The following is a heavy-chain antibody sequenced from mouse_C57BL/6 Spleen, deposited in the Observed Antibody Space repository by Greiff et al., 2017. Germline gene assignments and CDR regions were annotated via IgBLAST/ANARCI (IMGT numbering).Heavy chain of an antibody. J-gene: IGHJ4*01. CDR2: LDPSDSYT. CDR3: ARGYYGSNYGYYSMDY. CDR1: GYTFTSYW. Sequence: QVQLQQPGAELVMPGASVKLSCKASGYTFTSYWMHWVKQRPGQGLEWIGELDPSDSYTNYNQKFKGKSTLPVDKSSSTAYMQLSILTSEDSAVYYCARGYYGSNYGYYSMDYWGQGTSVTVSS. D-gene: IGHD1-1*01. V-gene: IGHV1-69*01.